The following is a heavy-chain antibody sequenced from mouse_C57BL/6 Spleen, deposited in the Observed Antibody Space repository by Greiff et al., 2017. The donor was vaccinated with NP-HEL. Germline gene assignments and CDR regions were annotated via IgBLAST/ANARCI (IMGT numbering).Heavy chain of an antibody. J-gene: IGHJ2*01. CDR3: ARSITTVVAHFDY. CDR2: ISPRSGNT. Sequence: QVQLQQSGAELARPGASVKLSCKASGYTFTSYGISWVKQRTGQGLEWIGEISPRSGNTYYNEKFKGKATLTADKSSSTAYMELRSLTSEDSAVYFCARSITTVVAHFDYWGQGTTLTVSS. V-gene: IGHV1-81*01. CDR1: GYTFTSYG. D-gene: IGHD1-1*01.